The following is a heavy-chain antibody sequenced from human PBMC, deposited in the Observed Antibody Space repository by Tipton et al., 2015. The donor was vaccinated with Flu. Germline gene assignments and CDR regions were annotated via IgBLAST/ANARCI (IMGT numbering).Heavy chain of an antibody. Sequence: TLSLTCSVSGDSIGSHYFWCWIRQPPGKGLEWIGNIHRSGTTYYNPSLKSRVTISVDASKNQFTLRLSSVTAADTALYYGTRRDYSNYVSEPKNWFDPWGQGTLVTVSS. CDR1: GDSIGSHYF. CDR3: TRRDYSNYVSEPKNWFDP. CDR2: IHRSGTT. V-gene: IGHV4-38-2*01. J-gene: IGHJ5*02. D-gene: IGHD4-11*01.